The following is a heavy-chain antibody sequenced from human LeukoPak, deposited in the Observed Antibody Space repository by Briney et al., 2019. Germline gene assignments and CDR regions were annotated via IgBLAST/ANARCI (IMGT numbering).Heavy chain of an antibody. CDR1: GYSFTNYW. Sequence: GESLKISCKGSGYSFTNYWIGWVRQMPGKGLEWMGIIYPGDSDTSYSPSFQGQVTISADKSISTAYLQWSSLKASDTAMYYCARQPEDYGEDYFDYWGQGTLVTVSS. V-gene: IGHV5-51*01. D-gene: IGHD4-17*01. CDR2: IYPGDSDT. J-gene: IGHJ4*02. CDR3: ARQPEDYGEDYFDY.